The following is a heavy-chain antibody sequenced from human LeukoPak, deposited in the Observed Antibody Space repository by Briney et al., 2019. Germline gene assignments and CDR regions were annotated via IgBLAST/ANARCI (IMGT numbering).Heavy chain of an antibody. CDR3: ARESYYDSSGYSHDVFDI. Sequence: SETLSLTCTVSGGSISSSSYYWGWIRQPPGKGLEWIGNIYYSGNTYYSPSLKSRVTISVDTSKNQFSLNLSSVTAADTAVYYCARESYYDSSGYSHDVFDIWGQGTMVTVSS. CDR2: IYYSGNT. CDR1: GGSISSSSYY. J-gene: IGHJ3*02. V-gene: IGHV4-39*07. D-gene: IGHD3-22*01.